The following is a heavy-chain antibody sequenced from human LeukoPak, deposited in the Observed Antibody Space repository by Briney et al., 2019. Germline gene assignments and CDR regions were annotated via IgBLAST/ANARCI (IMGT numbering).Heavy chain of an antibody. J-gene: IGHJ4*02. CDR2: INHSGNT. CDR1: GGSFSGYY. Sequence: SETLSLTCAVYGGSFSGYYWSWIRQPPGKGLEWIGEINHSGNTNYNPSLKSRVTISVDTSKNQFSLKLSSVTAADTAVYYCARGSGTTRRVDYWGQGTLVTVSS. D-gene: IGHD1-7*01. V-gene: IGHV4-34*01. CDR3: ARGSGTTRRVDY.